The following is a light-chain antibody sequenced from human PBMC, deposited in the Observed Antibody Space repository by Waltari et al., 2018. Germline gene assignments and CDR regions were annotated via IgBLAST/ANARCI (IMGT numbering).Light chain of an antibody. CDR2: KVS. Sequence: DVVMTQSPLSLPVTLGQPASISCRSSQSLVHSDGNTYLNWFQQRPGQSPRRLIYKVSNRDSGVPDRFGGSGSGTDFTLKISRVEAEDVGVYFCMQGTHPMYTFGQGTKLEIK. CDR3: MQGTHPMYT. CDR1: QSLVHSDGNTY. J-gene: IGKJ2*01. V-gene: IGKV2-30*02.